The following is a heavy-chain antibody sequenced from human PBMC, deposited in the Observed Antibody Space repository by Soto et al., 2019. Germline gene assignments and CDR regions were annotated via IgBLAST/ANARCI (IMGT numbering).Heavy chain of an antibody. J-gene: IGHJ6*02. CDR2: IDQTGRT. V-gene: IGHV4-34*01. CDR3: ARGVGSGRDYGLDV. CDR1: GESFSDYF. Sequence: QVQLQQWGAGLLKPSETLSLTCAVSGESFSDYFWSWIRQPPGKGLEWIGEIDQTGRTNYNPSLKSRVIMSVDTSKNQFSLNLNSVTAADTAMYYCARGVGSGRDYGLDVWGQGTTVTVS. D-gene: IGHD3-10*01.